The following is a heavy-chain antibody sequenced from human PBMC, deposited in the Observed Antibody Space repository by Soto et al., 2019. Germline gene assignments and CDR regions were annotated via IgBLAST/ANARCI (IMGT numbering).Heavy chain of an antibody. CDR2: IGRGGDT. J-gene: IGHJ2*01. CDR1: GFTFSSPD. D-gene: IGHD4-17*01. CDR3: AREIVDTVTTAWYFDL. Sequence: PGGSLRLSCAASGFTFSSPDMHWVRQSTGKGLEWVSAIGRGGDTYYPASVKGRFTISRENAKNALYLQMDSLGAGDTAVYYCAREIVDTVTTAWYFDLWGRGTLVTVSS. V-gene: IGHV3-13*01.